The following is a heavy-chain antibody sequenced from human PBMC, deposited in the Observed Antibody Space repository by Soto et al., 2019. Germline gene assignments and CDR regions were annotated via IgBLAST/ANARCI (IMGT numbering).Heavy chain of an antibody. CDR1: GGSIISQY. Sequence: PSETLSLTCTVSGGSIISQYCIFIRHPAFKRLVWIGSIYYSGTTNYNPSLKSRVTISVDTSKNQFSLRLTSVTAADTAVYYCARDLRATILLVGHTNLFDPWGQGALVTVSS. V-gene: IGHV4-59*11. CDR3: ARDLRATILLVGHTNLFDP. J-gene: IGHJ5*02. D-gene: IGHD5-12*01. CDR2: IYYSGTT.